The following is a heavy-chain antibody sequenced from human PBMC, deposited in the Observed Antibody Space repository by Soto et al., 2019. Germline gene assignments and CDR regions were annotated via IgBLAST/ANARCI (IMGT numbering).Heavy chain of an antibody. J-gene: IGHJ4*02. V-gene: IGHV4-38-2*01. Sequence: QVQLQESGPGLVKPSETLSLTFAVSGYSITSSSFWGWIRQPPGKGLEWIGSIYLGGTTYYDPSLKSRVTISVDTSKNEFSLKLSSVTAADTAVYYCARPRPNFGAVDSWGQGALVTVST. CDR2: IYLGGTT. CDR3: ARPRPNFGAVDS. D-gene: IGHD3-16*01. CDR1: GYSITSSSF.